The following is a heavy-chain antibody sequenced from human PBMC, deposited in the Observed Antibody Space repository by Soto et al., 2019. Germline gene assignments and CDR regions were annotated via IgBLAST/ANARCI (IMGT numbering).Heavy chain of an antibody. D-gene: IGHD4-17*01. CDR3: ARDNWLGDYGLRVYYYYYGMDV. Sequence: GASVKLSCKASGYTFTSCGISWVRQAPGQGLEWMGWISAYNGNTNYAQKLQGRVTMTTDTSTSTAYMELRSLRSDDTAVYYCARDNWLGDYGLRVYYYYYGMDVWGQGTTVTVSS. J-gene: IGHJ6*02. CDR2: ISAYNGNT. CDR1: GYTFTSCG. V-gene: IGHV1-18*01.